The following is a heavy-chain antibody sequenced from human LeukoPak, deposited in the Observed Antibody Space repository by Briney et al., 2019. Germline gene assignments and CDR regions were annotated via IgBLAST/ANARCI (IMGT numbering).Heavy chain of an antibody. CDR1: GYTFTSYH. Sequence: ASVKVSCKASGYTFTSYHMHWVRQAPGQGLEWMGIINPSGGSTSYAQKFQGRVTMTRDTSTSTVYMELSSLRSEDTAVYYCARNTGLGSYAPWNWFDPWGQGTLVTVSS. D-gene: IGHD3-16*01. CDR3: ARNTGLGSYAPWNWFDP. J-gene: IGHJ5*02. V-gene: IGHV1-46*01. CDR2: INPSGGST.